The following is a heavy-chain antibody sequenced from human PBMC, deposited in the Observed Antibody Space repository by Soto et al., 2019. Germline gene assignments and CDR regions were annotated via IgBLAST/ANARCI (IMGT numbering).Heavy chain of an antibody. CDR1: GYTFTSYD. CDR3: ARGSYYDFWRNVLGRDYYYYYMDV. J-gene: IGHJ6*03. D-gene: IGHD3-3*01. Sequence: ASVKVSCKASGYTFTSYDINWVRQATGQGLEWMGWMNPNSGNTGYAQKFQGRVTMTRNTSISTAYMELSSLRSEDTAVYYCARGSYYDFWRNVLGRDYYYYYMDVWGKGTTVTVSS. V-gene: IGHV1-8*01. CDR2: MNPNSGNT.